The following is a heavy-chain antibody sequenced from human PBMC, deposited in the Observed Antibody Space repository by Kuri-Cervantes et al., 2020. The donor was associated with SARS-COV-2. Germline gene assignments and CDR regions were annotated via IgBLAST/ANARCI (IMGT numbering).Heavy chain of an antibody. V-gene: IGHV1-8*03. CDR3: VRAGYYCSSTSCPSLPDY. CDR1: GYTFTSYD. J-gene: IGHJ4*02. Sequence: ASVKVSCKASGYTFTSYDINWVRRATGQGLEWMGWMNPNSGNTGYAQKFQGRVTITRNTSISTAYVELSSLRSEDTAVYYCVRAGYYCSSTSCPSLPDYWGQGTLVTVSS. CDR2: MNPNSGNT. D-gene: IGHD2-2*01.